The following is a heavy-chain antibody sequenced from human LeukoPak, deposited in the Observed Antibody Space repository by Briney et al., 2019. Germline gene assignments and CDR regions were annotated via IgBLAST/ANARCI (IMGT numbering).Heavy chain of an antibody. Sequence: GGSLRLSCTASGFPFSSYTFNWVRQAPGKGLEWVSSISTSHSYIYYADSLKGRFTISRDNAKNSLYLQMNSLRAEDTAVYYCARAKPKNMVRGLIMRRESRYYFDYWGQGTLVTVSS. CDR1: GFPFSSYT. V-gene: IGHV3-21*04. CDR2: ISTSHSYI. J-gene: IGHJ4*02. D-gene: IGHD3-10*01. CDR3: ARAKPKNMVRGLIMRRESRYYFDY.